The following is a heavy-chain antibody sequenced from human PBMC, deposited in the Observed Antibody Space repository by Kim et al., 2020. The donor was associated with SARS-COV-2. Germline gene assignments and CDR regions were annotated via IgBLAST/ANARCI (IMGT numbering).Heavy chain of an antibody. Sequence: YADSVKGRFTISGDNAKNSLYLQMNSLRAEDTAVYYCASTLTTVTTGGVYWGQGTLVTVSS. CDR3: ASTLTTVTTGGVY. J-gene: IGHJ4*02. D-gene: IGHD4-17*01. V-gene: IGHV3-21*01.